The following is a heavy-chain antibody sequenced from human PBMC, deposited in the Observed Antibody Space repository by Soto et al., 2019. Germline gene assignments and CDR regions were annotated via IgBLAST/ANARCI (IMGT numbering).Heavy chain of an antibody. V-gene: IGHV3-7*01. J-gene: IGHJ4*02. CDR1: GFNFSSFW. CDR2: INPDGSEK. Sequence: GGALRPSLSASGFNFSSFWMDWVRQAPGKGLEWVANINPDGSEKHYVDSVKGRFTISRDNTKNSLYLQMSSLTAEDSALYYCSRSLDSWGQGTRVTVSS. CDR3: SRSLDS.